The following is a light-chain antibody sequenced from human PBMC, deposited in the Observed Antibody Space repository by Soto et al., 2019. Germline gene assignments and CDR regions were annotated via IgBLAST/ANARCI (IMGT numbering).Light chain of an antibody. CDR1: QRVSSSY. CDR2: GAS. CDR3: QRYGSSPPFT. Sequence: EIVLTQSPGTLSLSPGERATLSCRASQRVSSSYLAWYQQKPGQAPRLLIYGASSRATGIPDRFSGSGSGTDFTLTIGRLEPEDFAVYFCQRYGSSPPFTFDQGTKVEI. V-gene: IGKV3-20*01. J-gene: IGKJ2*01.